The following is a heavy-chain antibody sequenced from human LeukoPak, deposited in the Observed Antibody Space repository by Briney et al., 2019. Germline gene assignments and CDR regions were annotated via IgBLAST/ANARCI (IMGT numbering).Heavy chain of an antibody. CDR1: GFTFSSYA. J-gene: IGHJ4*02. CDR2: INGNAGST. Sequence: GGSLRLSCAASGFTFSSYAMSWVRQAPGKGLEWVSSINGNAGSTYYADSVKGRFTISRDNSKNTLYLQMNSLRAEDAAVYFCAKAPVTSCRGAYCYPFDSWGQGTLVTVSS. CDR3: AKAPVTSCRGAYCYPFDS. D-gene: IGHD2-21*01. V-gene: IGHV3-23*01.